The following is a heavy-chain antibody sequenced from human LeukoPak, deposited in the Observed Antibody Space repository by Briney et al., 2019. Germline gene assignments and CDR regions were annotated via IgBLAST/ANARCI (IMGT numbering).Heavy chain of an antibody. V-gene: IGHV5-51*01. Sequence: NRGESLKISCQTSGYSFTSYWIGWVRQMPGKGLEWVGIIYPGDSDTKYSPSFQGQVTISADKSISTAYPQWSSLKASDTAMYYCARRTAAAGLHPSPLYGIDVWGQGTTVTVSS. D-gene: IGHD6-13*01. CDR3: ARRTAAAGLHPSPLYGIDV. J-gene: IGHJ6*02. CDR2: IYPGDSDT. CDR1: GYSFTSYW.